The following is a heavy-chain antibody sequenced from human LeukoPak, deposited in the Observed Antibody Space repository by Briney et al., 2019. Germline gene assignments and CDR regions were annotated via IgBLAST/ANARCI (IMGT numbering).Heavy chain of an antibody. J-gene: IGHJ4*02. CDR3: ARDRSRVSDY. Sequence: PGGSLRLSCAASGFTFSSYSMNWVRQAPGKGLEWVSSISSSSSYIYYADSVRGRFTISRDNAKNSLFLQMNSLRAEDTAIYYCARDRSRVSDYWGQGTLVTVSS. CDR2: ISSSSSYI. CDR1: GFTFSSYS. V-gene: IGHV3-21*01.